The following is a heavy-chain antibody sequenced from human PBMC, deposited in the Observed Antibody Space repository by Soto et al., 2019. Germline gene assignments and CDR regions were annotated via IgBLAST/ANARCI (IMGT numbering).Heavy chain of an antibody. V-gene: IGHV1-3*01. CDR3: ARVKSRTDSSGYYNLGY. CDR2: INAGNGNT. J-gene: IGHJ4*02. Sequence: QVQLVQSGAEVKKPGASVKVSCKASGYTFTSYAMHWVRQAPGQRLEWMGRINAGNGNTKYSQKFQGRVTITRDTAASTAYMELSSLRSEDTAVYDCARVKSRTDSSGYYNLGYWGQGTLVTVSS. D-gene: IGHD3-22*01. CDR1: GYTFTSYA.